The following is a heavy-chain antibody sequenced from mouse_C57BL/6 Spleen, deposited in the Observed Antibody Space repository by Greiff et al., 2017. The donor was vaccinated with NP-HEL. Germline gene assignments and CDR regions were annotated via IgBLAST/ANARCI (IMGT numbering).Heavy chain of an antibody. CDR3: ARSGWGLYFDY. CDR2: IYPGSGNT. D-gene: IGHD3-1*01. J-gene: IGHJ2*01. V-gene: IGHV1-66*01. Sequence: QVQLKQSGPELVKPGASVKISCKASGYSFTSYYIHWVKQRPGQGLEWIGWIYPGSGNTKYNEKFKGKATLTADTSSSTAYMQLSSLTSEDSAVYYCARSGWGLYFDYWGQGTTLTVSS. CDR1: GYSFTSYY.